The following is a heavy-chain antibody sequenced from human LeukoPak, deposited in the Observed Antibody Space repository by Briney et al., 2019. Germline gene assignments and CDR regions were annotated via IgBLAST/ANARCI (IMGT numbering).Heavy chain of an antibody. V-gene: IGHV4-59*08. CDR2: IYYTGAT. Sequence: SETLSLTCTLSGGSLVSNYWTWIRHPPGKGLEYIGYIYYTGATNYNPSLKSRVTISVDTSKNQFSLKMTSVTAADTAVYFCAKYGNSGWVIDNWGQGTLVTVSS. D-gene: IGHD6-19*01. CDR1: GGSLVSNY. CDR3: AKYGNSGWVIDN. J-gene: IGHJ4*02.